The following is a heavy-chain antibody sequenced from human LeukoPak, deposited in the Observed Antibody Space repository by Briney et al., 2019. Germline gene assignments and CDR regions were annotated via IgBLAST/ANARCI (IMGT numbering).Heavy chain of an antibody. V-gene: IGHV1-2*02. D-gene: IGHD6-19*01. CDR3: ARPSHRLGAFDI. J-gene: IGHJ3*02. CDR1: YTXXXXY. Sequence: YTXXXXYMHWVRQAPGQGLEWMGWINPNSGGTNYAQKFQGRVTMTRDTSISTAYMELSRLRSDDTAVYYCARPSHRLGAFDIWGQGTMVTVSS. CDR2: INPNSGGT.